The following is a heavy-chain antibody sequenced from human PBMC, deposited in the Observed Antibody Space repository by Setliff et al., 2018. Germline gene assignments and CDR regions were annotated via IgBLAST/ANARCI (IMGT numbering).Heavy chain of an antibody. D-gene: IGHD2-21*02. CDR2: IYSSGST. CDR3: ARDRGGDWIYYFDY. CDR1: GGSISSGDYY. V-gene: IGHV4-61*08. Sequence: SETLSLTCTVSGGSISSGDYYWSWIRQPPGKGLEWIGYIYSSGSTNYNPSLKSRVTISVDTSKNQFSLKLRSVTAADTAVYYCARDRGGDWIYYFDYWGQGTLVTVSS. J-gene: IGHJ4*02.